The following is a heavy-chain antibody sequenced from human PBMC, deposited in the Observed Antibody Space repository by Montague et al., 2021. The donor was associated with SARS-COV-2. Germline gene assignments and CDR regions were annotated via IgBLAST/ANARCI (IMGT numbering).Heavy chain of an antibody. CDR3: ARIRVVRGVIWVYGMDV. D-gene: IGHD3-10*01. CDR2: IDLDDDK. V-gene: IGHV2-70*01. Sequence: PALVKPTQTLTLTCTFSGFSLSTSRMCVSWIRQPPGKALEWLALIDLDDDKYYSTSLKTRLTISKDTSKNQVVLTMTNMDPVDTATYYCARIRVVRGVIWVYGMDVWGQGTTVTVSS. CDR1: GFSLSTSRMC. J-gene: IGHJ6*02.